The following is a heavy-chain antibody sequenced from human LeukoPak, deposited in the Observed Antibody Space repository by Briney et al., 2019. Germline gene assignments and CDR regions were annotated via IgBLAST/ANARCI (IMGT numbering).Heavy chain of an antibody. CDR2: IYSGGRT. D-gene: IGHD1-1*01. V-gene: IGHV3-66*01. CDR1: GLIVSSNY. J-gene: IGHJ5*02. CDR3: ARDVGSTTNWFDP. Sequence: GGSLRLSCAVSGLIVSSNYMSWVRQAPGKGLEWVSVIYSGGRTYYADSVKGRFTISRDNSKNALYLQMNSLRAEDTAVYYCARDVGSTTNWFDPWGQGTLVTVSS.